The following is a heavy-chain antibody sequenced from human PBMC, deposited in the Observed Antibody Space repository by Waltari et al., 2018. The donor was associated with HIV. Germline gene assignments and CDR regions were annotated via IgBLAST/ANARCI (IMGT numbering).Heavy chain of an antibody. J-gene: IGHJ4*02. Sequence: QVQLQESGPGLVKPSQTLSLTCTVSGGSINNGGYYWSWIRQHPGKGLEGIGYIYYSGSTYYNPSLKRRVTISVDRSKNQFSLKLSSVTAADTAVYYCARGSAYCSGGSCYLVGYFDYWGQGTLVTVSS. CDR1: GGSINNGGYY. CDR2: IYYSGST. CDR3: ARGSAYCSGGSCYLVGYFDY. D-gene: IGHD2-15*01. V-gene: IGHV4-31*03.